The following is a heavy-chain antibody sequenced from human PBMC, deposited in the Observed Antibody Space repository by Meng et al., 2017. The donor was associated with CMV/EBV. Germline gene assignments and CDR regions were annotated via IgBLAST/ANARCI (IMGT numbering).Heavy chain of an antibody. V-gene: IGHV6-1*01. CDR3: ARDQRYYGSGSYYSSGWFDP. CDR1: AA. D-gene: IGHD3-10*01. CDR2: TYYRCKWYN. Sequence: AAWNWSRQSPSRGLEWLGRTYYRCKWYNDYAVSVKSRITINPDTSKNQFSLQLNSVTPEDTAVYYRARDQRYYGSGSYYSSGWFDPWGQGTLVTVSS. J-gene: IGHJ5*02.